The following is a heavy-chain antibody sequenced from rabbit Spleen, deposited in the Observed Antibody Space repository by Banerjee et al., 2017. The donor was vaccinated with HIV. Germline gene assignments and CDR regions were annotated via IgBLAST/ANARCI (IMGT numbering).Heavy chain of an antibody. CDR1: GFTLSSYY. CDR3: TRDPAYSTGSGSPIPYL. D-gene: IGHD1-1*01. Sequence: QELVESGGGLVQPGGSLKLSCKASGFTLSSYYMNWVRQAPGKGLEWIGYIEPIFGRTYYASWVNGRFTISSHNAQNTLYLQLNSLTVADTATYFCTRDPAYSTGSGSPIPYLWGPGTLVTVS. J-gene: IGHJ6*01. CDR2: IEPIFGRT. V-gene: IGHV1S7*01.